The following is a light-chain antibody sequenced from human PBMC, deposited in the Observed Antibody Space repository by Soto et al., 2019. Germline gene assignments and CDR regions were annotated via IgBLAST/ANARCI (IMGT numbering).Light chain of an antibody. CDR1: SSDVGGYNY. Sequence: SVLTQPASVTGSPGQSITISCTGTSSDVGGYNYVSWYQQHPGKAPKLMIYEVSNRPSGVSNRFSGSKSGNTASLTISGIQAEDEADYYCRSYPSSSTRRNVFATGTKVTVL. J-gene: IGLJ1*01. V-gene: IGLV2-14*01. CDR3: RSYPSSSTRRNV. CDR2: EVS.